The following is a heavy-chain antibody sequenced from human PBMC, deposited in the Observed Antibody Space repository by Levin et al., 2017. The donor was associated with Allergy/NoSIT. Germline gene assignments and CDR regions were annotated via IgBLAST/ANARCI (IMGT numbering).Heavy chain of an antibody. CDR3: ARGYSNSNYYYYYGMDV. J-gene: IGHJ6*02. V-gene: IGHV7-4-1*02. D-gene: IGHD4-11*01. Sequence: ASVKVSCKASGYTFTSYAMNWVRQAPGQGLEWMGWINTNTGNPTYAQGFTGRFVFSLDTSVSTAYLQISSLKAEDTAVYYCARGYSNSNYYYYYGMDVWGQGTTVTVSS. CDR2: INTNTGNP. CDR1: GYTFTSYA.